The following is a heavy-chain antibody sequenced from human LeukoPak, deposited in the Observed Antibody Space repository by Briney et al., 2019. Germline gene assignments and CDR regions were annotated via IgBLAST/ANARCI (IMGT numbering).Heavy chain of an antibody. CDR3: ARILHYYGSGSYPFDY. V-gene: IGHV3-53*01. CDR2: IYSGGST. D-gene: IGHD3-10*01. Sequence: GGSLRLSCAASGFTVSSNYMSWVRQAPGKGLEWVSVIYSGGSTYYADSVKGRFTISRDNSKNTLYLQMNSLRAEGTAVYYCARILHYYGSGSYPFDYWGQGTLVTVSS. J-gene: IGHJ4*02. CDR1: GFTVSSNY.